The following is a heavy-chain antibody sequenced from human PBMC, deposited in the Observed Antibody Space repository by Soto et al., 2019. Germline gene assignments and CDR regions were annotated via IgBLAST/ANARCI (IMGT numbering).Heavy chain of an antibody. CDR1: GFSLSNARMG. CDR2: IFSNDEK. CDR3: ARNGHSSGYIGWPYFDY. Sequence: QVTLKESGPVLVKPTETLTLTCTVSGFSLSNARMGVSWIRQPPGKALEWLAHIFSNDEKSYSTSLKSRLTISKXXSXSXXVLTMTNMDPVDTATYYCARNGHSSGYIGWPYFDYWGQGTLVTVSS. J-gene: IGHJ4*02. V-gene: IGHV2-26*01. D-gene: IGHD3-22*01.